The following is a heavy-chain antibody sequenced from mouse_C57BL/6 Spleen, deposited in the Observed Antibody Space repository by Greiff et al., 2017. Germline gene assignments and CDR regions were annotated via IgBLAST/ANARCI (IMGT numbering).Heavy chain of an antibody. V-gene: IGHV1-15*01. Sequence: VLLVQPGAELVRPGASVTLSCKASGYTFTDYEMHWVKQTPVQGLEWIGAIDPENGGTAYNQKFKGKATLTVDKSSSSAYMELRSLTSEDSAVSYCTRERLLFAYWGQGTLVTVSA. CDR3: TRERLLFAY. CDR1: GYTFTDYE. D-gene: IGHD3-2*02. CDR2: IDPENGGT. J-gene: IGHJ3*01.